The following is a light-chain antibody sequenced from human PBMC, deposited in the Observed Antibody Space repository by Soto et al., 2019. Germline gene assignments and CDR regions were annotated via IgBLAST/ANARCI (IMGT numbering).Light chain of an antibody. Sequence: QSVLTQPPSXSGAPGQRVTISCTGSSSNIGAGYDVHWYLQLPGTAPKLLIYGNTNRPSGVPDRFSGSKSGSSASLAITGLQAEDEADYYCQSHDSSLHASVFGTGTKVTVL. J-gene: IGLJ1*01. CDR2: GNT. V-gene: IGLV1-40*01. CDR3: QSHDSSLHASV. CDR1: SSNIGAGYD.